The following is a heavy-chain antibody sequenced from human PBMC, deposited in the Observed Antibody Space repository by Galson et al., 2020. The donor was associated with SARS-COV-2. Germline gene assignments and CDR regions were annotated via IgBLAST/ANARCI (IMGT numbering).Heavy chain of an antibody. Sequence: GESLKISCAASGFTFSSYAMHWVRQAPGKGLEWVAVISYDGSNQYYADSVKGRFTISRDNSKNTLYLQMNSLRAEDTAVYYCARDRYSGSYYPDAFDIWGQGTMVTVSS. J-gene: IGHJ3*02. CDR1: GFTFSSYA. CDR3: ARDRYSGSYYPDAFDI. CDR2: ISYDGSNQ. V-gene: IGHV3-30-3*01. D-gene: IGHD1-26*01.